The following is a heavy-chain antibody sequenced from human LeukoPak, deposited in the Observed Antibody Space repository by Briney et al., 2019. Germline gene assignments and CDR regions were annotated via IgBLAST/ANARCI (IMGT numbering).Heavy chain of an antibody. D-gene: IGHD3-9*01. J-gene: IGHJ6*02. CDR3: ARVLRSDYGMDV. CDR2: ISYDGNNK. V-gene: IGHV3-30-3*01. Sequence: PGGSLRLSCAASGFTFSSYAMHWVRQAPGKGLEWVAVISYDGNNKYYADSVKGRFTISRDNSKNTLYLQMNSLRAEDTAVYYCARVLRSDYGMDVWGQGTTVTVSS. CDR1: GFTFSSYA.